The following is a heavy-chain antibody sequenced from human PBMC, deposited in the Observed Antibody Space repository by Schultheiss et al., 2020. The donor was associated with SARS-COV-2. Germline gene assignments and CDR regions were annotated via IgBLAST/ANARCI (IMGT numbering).Heavy chain of an antibody. J-gene: IGHJ4*02. CDR2: INPSGGST. Sequence: GESLKISCKASGYTFTSYYMHWVRQAPGQGLEWMGIINPSGGSTSYAQKFQGRVTMTRDTSTSTAYMELSSLRSEDTAVYYCARDYYDSSGYYYDGYWGQGTLVTVSS. D-gene: IGHD3-22*01. V-gene: IGHV1-46*01. CDR1: GYTFTSYY. CDR3: ARDYYDSSGYYYDGY.